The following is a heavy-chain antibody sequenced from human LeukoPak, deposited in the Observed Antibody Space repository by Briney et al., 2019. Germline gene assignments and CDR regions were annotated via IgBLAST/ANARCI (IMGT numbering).Heavy chain of an antibody. CDR1: GFTFSSYD. D-gene: IGHD6-6*01. CDR3: ARGESVVGVDY. CDR2: IGTAGDT. V-gene: IGHV3-13*01. Sequence: GGSLRLSCAASGFTFSSYDMHWVRQATGKGLEWVSAIGTAGDTYYPGSVKGRFTISRENAKNSLYLQMNSLRAGDTAVYYCARGESVVGVDYWGQGTLVTVSS. J-gene: IGHJ4*02.